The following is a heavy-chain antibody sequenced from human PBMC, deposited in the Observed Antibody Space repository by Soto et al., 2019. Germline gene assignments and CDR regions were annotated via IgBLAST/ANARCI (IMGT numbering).Heavy chain of an antibody. CDR3: ARDTKVILDYDYYYYGMDV. V-gene: IGHV1-2*02. CDR1: GYTFTGYY. D-gene: IGHD3-22*01. CDR2: INPNSGGT. J-gene: IGHJ6*02. Sequence: ASVKVSCKASGYTFTGYYMHWVRQAPGQGLEWMGWINPNSGGTNYAQKFQGRVTMTRDTSISTAYMELSRLRSDDTAVYYCARDTKVILDYDYYYYGMDVWGQGTTVTVSS.